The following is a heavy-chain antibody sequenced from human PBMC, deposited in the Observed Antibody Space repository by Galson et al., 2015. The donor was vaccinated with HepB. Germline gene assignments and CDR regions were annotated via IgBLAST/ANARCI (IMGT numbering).Heavy chain of an antibody. D-gene: IGHD6-13*01. CDR3: ARDGGWSSSPVGMYAFDI. V-gene: IGHV3-30-3*01. CDR1: GFTFSSYA. CDR2: ISYDGSNK. Sequence: SLRLSCAASGFTFSSYAMHWVRQAPGKGLAWVAVISYDGSNKYYADSVKGRFTITRDNSKNTLYLQMNSLRAEDTAVYYCARDGGWSSSPVGMYAFDIWGQGTMVTVSS. J-gene: IGHJ3*02.